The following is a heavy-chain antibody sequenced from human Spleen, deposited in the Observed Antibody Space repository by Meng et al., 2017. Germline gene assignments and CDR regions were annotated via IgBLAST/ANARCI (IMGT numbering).Heavy chain of an antibody. CDR2: ISYDGSNK. Sequence: GESLKISCAASGFTFSSYAMHWVRQAPGKGLEWVAVISYDGSNKYYADSVKGRFTISRDNSKNTLYLQMNSLRAEDTAVYYCAHLVVPAAISVWYYGMDVWGQGTTVTVSS. D-gene: IGHD2-2*01. V-gene: IGHV3-30*07. CDR1: GFTFSSYA. J-gene: IGHJ6*02. CDR3: AHLVVPAAISVWYYGMDV.